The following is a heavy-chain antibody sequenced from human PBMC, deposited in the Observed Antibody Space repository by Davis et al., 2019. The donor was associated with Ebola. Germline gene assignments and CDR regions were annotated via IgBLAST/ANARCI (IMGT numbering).Heavy chain of an antibody. J-gene: IGHJ4*02. D-gene: IGHD5-24*01. Sequence: SVKVSCKASGDTFSTYAISWVRQAPGQGLEWMGRIIPILGIANYAQKFQGRVTITADKSTSTAYMELSSLRSEDTAVYYCARDSQGLGKRWLQLPPDYWGQGTLVTVSS. CDR2: IIPILGIA. CDR1: GDTFSTYA. V-gene: IGHV1-69*04. CDR3: ARDSQGLGKRWLQLPPDY.